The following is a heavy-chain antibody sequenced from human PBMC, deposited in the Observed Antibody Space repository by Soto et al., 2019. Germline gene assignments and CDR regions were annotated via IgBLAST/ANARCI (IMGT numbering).Heavy chain of an antibody. CDR2: IHNDGSRT. J-gene: IGHJ3*01. D-gene: IGHD4-17*01. CDR3: ARGDGGAFDL. V-gene: IGHV3-74*03. CDR1: GFTFSYYW. Sequence: EVQLVESGGGLVQPGESLRLSCAASGFTFSYYWMHWVRQTPGKGLLWVSHIHNDGSRTTYADSVKGRFTISRDNARNTVYLQMDSVRDDATAVYYCARGDGGAFDLWVQGTAVTVSS.